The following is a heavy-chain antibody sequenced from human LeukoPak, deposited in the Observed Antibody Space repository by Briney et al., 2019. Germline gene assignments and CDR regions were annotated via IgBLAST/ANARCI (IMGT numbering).Heavy chain of an antibody. J-gene: IGHJ4*02. CDR2: IFYSGST. CDR3: TGNYYGSGSYADFDY. D-gene: IGHD3-10*01. Sequence: SETLSLTCTVSSGSISTSNYYWGWVRQPPGKALVWIGNIFYSGSTYYSPSLKSRVTISLDTSRNQFSLKLNSVTAADTAVYYCTGNYYGSGSYADFDYWGQGTLVTVSS. V-gene: IGHV4-39*07. CDR1: SGSISTSNYY.